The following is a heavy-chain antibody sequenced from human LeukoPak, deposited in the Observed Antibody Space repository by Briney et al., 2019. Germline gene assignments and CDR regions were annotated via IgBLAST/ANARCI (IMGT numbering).Heavy chain of an antibody. J-gene: IGHJ3*02. CDR3: ARVGASTGAFDI. Sequence: GGSLRLSCAASGFTFSSYGMHWVRQAPGKGLEWAAFIRYDGSNKYYADSVKGRFTISRDNSKNTLYLQMNSLRAADTAVYYCARVGASTGAFDIWGQGTMVTVSS. CDR2: IRYDGSNK. CDR1: GFTFSSYG. V-gene: IGHV3-30*02. D-gene: IGHD1-26*01.